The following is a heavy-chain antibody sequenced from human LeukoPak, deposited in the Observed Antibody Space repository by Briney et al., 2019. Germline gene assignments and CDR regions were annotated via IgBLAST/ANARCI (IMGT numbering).Heavy chain of an antibody. Sequence: GGSLRLSCAASGFSFSSYSMNWVRQAPGKGLEWVAYIAYAGTIHYADSVRGRFAISRDNAKNSLYLQLNSLRVEDTAVYYCARDPHSLDYWGQGTRVTVSS. CDR1: GFSFSSYS. CDR2: IAYAGTI. V-gene: IGHV3-48*01. J-gene: IGHJ4*02. CDR3: ARDPHSLDY.